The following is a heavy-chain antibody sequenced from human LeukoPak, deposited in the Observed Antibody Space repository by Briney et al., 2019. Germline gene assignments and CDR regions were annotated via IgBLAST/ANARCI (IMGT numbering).Heavy chain of an antibody. D-gene: IGHD3-3*01. CDR3: TRAGGYDFRIDY. V-gene: IGHV3-49*03. CDR1: GINFANYG. Sequence: SGGSLRLSCSTFGINFANYGVSWFRQAPGQGLEWVGFLRSTVHGGPAEYAASVEGRFIISRDDSKSIAYLQMNSLKTEDTAVYYCTRAGGYDFRIDYWGQGTLVTVSS. J-gene: IGHJ4*02. CDR2: LRSTVHGGPA.